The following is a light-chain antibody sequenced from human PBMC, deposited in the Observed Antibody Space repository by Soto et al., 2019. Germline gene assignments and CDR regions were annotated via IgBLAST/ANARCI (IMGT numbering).Light chain of an antibody. CDR3: QQYNNWPRT. Sequence: EIVITQSPATLSGSPGERATFSCRASQSVSSNLAWYQQKPGQAPRLVIYGASIRATGIPARFSGSGSGTDFSLTISRLEPEDFAVYYCQQYNNWPRTFGQGTKVDIK. J-gene: IGKJ1*01. V-gene: IGKV3-15*01. CDR2: GAS. CDR1: QSVSSN.